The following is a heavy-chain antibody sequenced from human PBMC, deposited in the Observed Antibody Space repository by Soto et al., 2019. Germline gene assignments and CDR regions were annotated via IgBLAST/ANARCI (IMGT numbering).Heavy chain of an antibody. J-gene: IGHJ4*02. CDR3: ARDGLSMDYDFWSGYYGFFDY. CDR1: GGSISSYY. CDR2: IYTSGST. D-gene: IGHD3-3*01. V-gene: IGHV4-4*07. Sequence: SETLSLTCTVSGGSISSYYWSWIRQPAGKGLEWIGRIYTSGSTNYNPSLKSRVTMSVDTSKNQFSLKLSSVTAADTAVYYCARDGLSMDYDFWSGYYGFFDYWGQGTLVTVSS.